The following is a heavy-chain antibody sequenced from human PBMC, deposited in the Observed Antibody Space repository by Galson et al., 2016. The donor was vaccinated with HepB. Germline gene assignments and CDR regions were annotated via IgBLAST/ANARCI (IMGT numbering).Heavy chain of an antibody. CDR3: AKDMYSDSSYDALDF. CDR1: GFRFSDFG. D-gene: IGHD6-19*01. CDR2: ISAYNGHS. V-gene: IGHV1-18*04. J-gene: IGHJ3*01. Sequence: SVKVSCKASGFRFSDFGITWVRQAPGQGLEWMGRISAYNGHSNYAQQFQGRVTMITDTSTKTGYLDLRSLRPDDTAIYYCAKDMYSDSSYDALDFWGQGTLVIVSS.